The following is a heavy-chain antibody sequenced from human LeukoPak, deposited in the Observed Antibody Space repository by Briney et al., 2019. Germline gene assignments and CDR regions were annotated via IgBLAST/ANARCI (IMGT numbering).Heavy chain of an antibody. CDR1: GFTFSSYS. CDR2: ISSSSSYI. V-gene: IGHV3-21*01. CDR3: ARATGREGYFDY. Sequence: GGSLRLSCAASGFTFSSYSMNWVRQAPGKGLEWVSSISSSSSYIYYADSVKGRFTISRDNAKNSLYLQMNSLRAEDTAVYYCARATGREGYFDYWGQGTLVTVSS. J-gene: IGHJ4*02.